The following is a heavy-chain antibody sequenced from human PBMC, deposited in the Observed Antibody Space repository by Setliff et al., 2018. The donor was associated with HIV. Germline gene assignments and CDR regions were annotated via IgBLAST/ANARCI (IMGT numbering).Heavy chain of an antibody. CDR3: ADIGAGDHY. J-gene: IGHJ4*02. CDR2: TTNKADSYNT. D-gene: IGHD7-27*01. Sequence: GSLRLSCAASGFTFSDHYMDWVRQAPGKGLEWVGRTTNKADSYNTNYAASVKGRFTIARDDSKKSLYLQMNSLKTEDTALYYCADIGAGDHYWGQGTLVTVSS. CDR1: GFTFSDHY. V-gene: IGHV3-72*01.